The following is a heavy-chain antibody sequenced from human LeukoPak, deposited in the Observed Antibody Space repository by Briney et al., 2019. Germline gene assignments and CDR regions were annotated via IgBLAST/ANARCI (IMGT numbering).Heavy chain of an antibody. CDR1: GGSFSGYY. Sequence: PSETLSLTCAVYGGSFSGYYWSWIRQPPGKGLEWIGEINHSGSTNYNPSLKSRVTISVDTPKNQFSLKLSSVTAADTAVYYCARRGIAAAGKARNFDYWGQGTLVTVSS. CDR3: ARRGIAAAGKARNFDY. D-gene: IGHD6-13*01. V-gene: IGHV4-34*01. J-gene: IGHJ4*02. CDR2: INHSGST.